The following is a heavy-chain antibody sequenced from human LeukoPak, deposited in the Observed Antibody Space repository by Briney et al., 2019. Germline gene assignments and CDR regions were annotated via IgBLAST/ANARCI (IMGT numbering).Heavy chain of an antibody. Sequence: NPSETLSLTCTVSGGSISSYYWSWIRQPPGKGLEWIGYIHYSGSTKYNPSLKSRVTISVDTSKNQFSLKLSSVTAADTAVYYCARDKYYYDSSGYYYFDYWGQGTLVTVSS. J-gene: IGHJ4*02. V-gene: IGHV4-59*12. D-gene: IGHD3-22*01. CDR1: GGSISSYY. CDR3: ARDKYYYDSSGYYYFDY. CDR2: IHYSGST.